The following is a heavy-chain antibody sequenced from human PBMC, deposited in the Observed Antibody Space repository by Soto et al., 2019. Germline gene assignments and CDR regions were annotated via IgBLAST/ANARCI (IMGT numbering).Heavy chain of an antibody. CDR2: IIPIFGTI. D-gene: IGHD3-22*01. CDR3: ARDKSADSSGYLYYFDY. J-gene: IGHJ4*02. Sequence: SVKVSCKPSGGTFSSDAITWVRQAPGQGLEWMGGIIPIFGTINYAQEFQGRVTITADKSTTTAYMELSSLRSEDTAIYYCARDKSADSSGYLYYFDYWGQGTLVTVSS. V-gene: IGHV1-69*06. CDR1: GGTFSSDA.